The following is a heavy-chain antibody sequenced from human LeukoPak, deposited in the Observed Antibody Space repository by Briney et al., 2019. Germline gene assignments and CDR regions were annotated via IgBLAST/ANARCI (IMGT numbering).Heavy chain of an antibody. V-gene: IGHV4-59*01. CDR2: IYYSGST. CDR3: ARAPVGATGRYFDY. D-gene: IGHD1-26*01. Sequence: PSETLSLTCTVSGGSISSNYWSWIRQPPGKGLEWIGYIYYSGSTNYNPSLKSRVTISVDTSKNQFSLKLSSVTAADTAVYYCARAPVGATGRYFDYWGQGTLVTVSS. J-gene: IGHJ4*02. CDR1: GGSISSNY.